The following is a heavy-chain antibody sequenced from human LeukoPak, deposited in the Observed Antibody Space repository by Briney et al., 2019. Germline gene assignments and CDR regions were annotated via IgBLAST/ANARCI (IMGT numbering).Heavy chain of an antibody. J-gene: IGHJ4*02. CDR1: GLTFSDYH. Sequence: GGSLRLSCAASGLTFSDYHISWIRQAPGKGLEWVSHISDNGRTKYYANSVQGRFTVSRDNAKNSLYLQMNSLRADDTAVYYCATVHFGYFTFWGQGTLVPVSS. CDR3: ATVHFGYFTF. CDR2: ISDNGRTK. V-gene: IGHV3-11*01. D-gene: IGHD3-3*01.